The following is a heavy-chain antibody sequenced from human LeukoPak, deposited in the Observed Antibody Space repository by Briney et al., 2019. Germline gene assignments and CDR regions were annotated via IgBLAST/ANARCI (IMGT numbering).Heavy chain of an antibody. CDR1: GFTFSSYG. V-gene: IGHV3-23*01. D-gene: IGHD3-22*01. Sequence: GGSLRLSCAASGFTFSSYGMSWVRQAPGKGLEWVSAISGSGGSTYYADSVKGRFTISRDNSKNTLYLQMSSLRAEDTAVYYCAKEDGGYYDSSGYDYWGQGTLVTVSS. CDR2: ISGSGGST. J-gene: IGHJ4*02. CDR3: AKEDGGYYDSSGYDY.